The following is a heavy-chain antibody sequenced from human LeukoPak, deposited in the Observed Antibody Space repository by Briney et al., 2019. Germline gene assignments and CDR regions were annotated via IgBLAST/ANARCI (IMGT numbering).Heavy chain of an antibody. D-gene: IGHD4-11*01. CDR2: IKSKTDGGTT. J-gene: IGHJ4*02. Sequence: GSLRLSCAGSGFTFSNAWMSWVRPAPGKGLEWVGRIKSKTDGGTTDYAGPVKVRVTISRDDSKSTLDLQMNSLKTEDTAVYYCTTFDYTAFDHWGQGTLVTVSS. CDR1: GFTFSNAW. V-gene: IGHV3-15*01. CDR3: TTFDYTAFDH.